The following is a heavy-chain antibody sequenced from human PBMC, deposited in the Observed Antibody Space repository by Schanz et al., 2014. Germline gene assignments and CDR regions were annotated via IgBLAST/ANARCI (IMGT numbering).Heavy chain of an antibody. CDR1: GFGFSSYS. CDR2: VSSRSDEI. Sequence: EVQLVESGGGLIQPGGSLRLSCAASGFGFSSYSMNWVRQAPGKGLEWVAAVSSRSDEIKYADSVRGRFTISRDNSRSTMYLQMNSLRAEDTAVYFCAKDLGVDCGDGCFNWYFDLWGRGTLXTVSS. CDR3: AKDLGVDCGDGCFNWYFDL. D-gene: IGHD2-21*02. V-gene: IGHV3-23*04. J-gene: IGHJ2*01.